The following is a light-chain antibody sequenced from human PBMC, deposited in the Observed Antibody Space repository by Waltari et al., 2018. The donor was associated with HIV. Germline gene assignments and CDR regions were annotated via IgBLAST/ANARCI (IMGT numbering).Light chain of an antibody. Sequence: QSALTQPASVSGSPGQSFTISCTGTSSDLTSYNSVSWYQHHPGKAPKVIISDVSNRPSGVSHRFSGSKSGHTASLTISGLQAEDEADYFCTSYISSSTPVFGGGTKLTVL. V-gene: IGLV2-14*01. CDR1: SSDLTSYNS. CDR2: DVS. CDR3: TSYISSSTPV. J-gene: IGLJ3*02.